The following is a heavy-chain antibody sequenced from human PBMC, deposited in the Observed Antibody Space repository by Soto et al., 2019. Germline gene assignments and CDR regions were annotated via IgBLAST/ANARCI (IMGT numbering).Heavy chain of an antibody. D-gene: IGHD6-19*01. Sequence: GASVKVSCKASGYTFTSYAMHWVRQAPGQRLEWMGWISTYNGNTNYAQKVQGRVTMTTDTSTSTAYMELRSLRSDDAAVYYCATGGSSGPNRAFDIWGQGTMVTVSS. CDR3: ATGGSSGPNRAFDI. J-gene: IGHJ3*02. CDR1: GYTFTSYA. V-gene: IGHV1-18*01. CDR2: ISTYNGNT.